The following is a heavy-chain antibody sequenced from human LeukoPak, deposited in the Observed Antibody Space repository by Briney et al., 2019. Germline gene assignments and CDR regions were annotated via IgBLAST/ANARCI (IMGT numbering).Heavy chain of an antibody. J-gene: IGHJ4*02. V-gene: IGHV4-34*01. CDR2: INHSGST. Sequence: SETLSLTCAVYGGSFSGYYWSWIRQPPGKGLEWIGEINHSGSTNYNPSLKSRVNISVDTSKNQFSLKLSSVTAADTAVYYCATTRYSSGWYDDWGQGTLVTVSS. CDR3: ATTRYSSGWYDD. D-gene: IGHD6-19*01. CDR1: GGSFSGYY.